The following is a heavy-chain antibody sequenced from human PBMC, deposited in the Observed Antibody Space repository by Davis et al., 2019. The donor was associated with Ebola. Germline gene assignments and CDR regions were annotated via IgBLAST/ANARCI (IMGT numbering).Heavy chain of an antibody. CDR1: GYTFTRYY. J-gene: IGHJ3*02. V-gene: IGHV1-46*01. CDR2: INPGTGSA. Sequence: ASVKVSCKASGYTFTRYYMHCVRQAPGQGLEWMGIINPGTGSASYAQRFQGRVTMTRDTSTGTVYMELRSLRSEDTAVYFCARGRRYCSSDSCYPDAFDIWGQGTMVTVSS. D-gene: IGHD2-2*01. CDR3: ARGRRYCSSDSCYPDAFDI.